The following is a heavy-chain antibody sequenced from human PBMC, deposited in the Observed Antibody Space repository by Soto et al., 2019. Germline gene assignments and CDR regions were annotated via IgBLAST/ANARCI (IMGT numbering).Heavy chain of an antibody. CDR3: ARGRYCSGGSCYSSDYYGMDV. CDR2: ISAYNGNT. J-gene: IGHJ6*02. V-gene: IGHV1-18*01. CDR1: GYTFTSYG. Sequence: QVQLVQSGAEVKKPGASVKVSCKASGYTFTSYGISWVRQAPGQGLEWMGWISAYNGNTNYAQKLQGRVTMTTDTSTSTAYMEPRSLRSDDTAVYYCARGRYCSGGSCYSSDYYGMDVWGQGTTVTVSS. D-gene: IGHD2-15*01.